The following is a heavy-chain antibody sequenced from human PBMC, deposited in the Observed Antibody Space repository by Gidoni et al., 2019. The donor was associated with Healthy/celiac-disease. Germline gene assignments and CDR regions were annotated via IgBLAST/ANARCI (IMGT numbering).Heavy chain of an antibody. J-gene: IGHJ6*02. CDR1: GYTFTSYD. V-gene: IGHV1-8*01. D-gene: IGHD2-15*01. CDR2: MNPNSGNT. Sequence: QVQLVQSGAEVKKPGASVKVSCKVSGYTFTSYDITWVRQATGQGLEWMGWMNPNSGNTGYAQKFQGRVTMTRNTSISTAYMELSSLRSEDTAVYYCARLGYCSGGSCPSHYYYYGMDVWGQGTTVTVSS. CDR3: ARLGYCSGGSCPSHYYYYGMDV.